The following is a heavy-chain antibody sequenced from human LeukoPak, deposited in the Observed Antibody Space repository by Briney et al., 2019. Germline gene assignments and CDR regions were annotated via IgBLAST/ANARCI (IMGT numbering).Heavy chain of an antibody. J-gene: IGHJ4*02. CDR1: GNSISSFF. D-gene: IGHD1-1*01. CDR3: ARDLELERNRWNYFES. Sequence: SETLSLTCTVSGNSISSFFWSWIRQPPGKGLEWIGSMHYSGDSKYNPSLRSRASLSIDTSKQQFSLRLSSVTAADTAVYYCARDLELERNRWNYFESWGQGALATVSS. V-gene: IGHV4-59*01. CDR2: MHYSGDS.